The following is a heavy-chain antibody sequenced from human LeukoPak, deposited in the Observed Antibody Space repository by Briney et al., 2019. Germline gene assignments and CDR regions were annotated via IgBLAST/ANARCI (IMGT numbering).Heavy chain of an antibody. CDR3: ARAFLVGYSPEHYFFDY. CDR1: GFTFRKYE. D-gene: IGHD2-15*01. J-gene: IGHJ4*02. V-gene: IGHV3-48*03. Sequence: PGGSLRLSCAASGFTFRKYEMNWVRQAPGKGLEWLSYISGSGSTKYYADSVKGRFTISRDNAKDSVGLQMNSLRADDTAIYYCARAFLVGYSPEHYFFDYWGQGTLVTVSS. CDR2: ISGSGSTK.